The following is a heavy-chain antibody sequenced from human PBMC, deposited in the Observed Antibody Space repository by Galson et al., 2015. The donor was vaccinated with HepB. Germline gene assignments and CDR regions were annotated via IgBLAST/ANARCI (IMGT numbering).Heavy chain of an antibody. CDR2: INPNSGGT. D-gene: IGHD3-16*01. V-gene: IGHV1-2*02. Sequence: SVKVSCKASGYTFTGYYMHWVRQAPGQGLEWMGWINPNSGGTNYAQKFQGRVTMTRDTSISTAYMELSRLRSDDTAVYYCARRAAQFQGLGAFDFGGQGNPGHRLL. CDR3: ARRAAQFQGLGAFDF. J-gene: IGHJ4*01. CDR1: GYTFTGYY.